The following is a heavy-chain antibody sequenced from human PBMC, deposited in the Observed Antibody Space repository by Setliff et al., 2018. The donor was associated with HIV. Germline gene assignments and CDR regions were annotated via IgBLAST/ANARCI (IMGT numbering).Heavy chain of an antibody. D-gene: IGHD6-6*01. CDR3: ARDPAPSSSASYFQH. J-gene: IGHJ1*01. CDR1: GYTFTSYY. CDR2: INPSSGST. Sequence: ASVQVSCKASGYTFTSYYMHWVRQAPGQGLEWMGIINPSSGSTTYAQKFQGRVTMTRDTSTSTVYMELSSLRPEDTAVYYCARDPAPSSSASYFQHWGQGTPVTVSS. V-gene: IGHV1-46*01.